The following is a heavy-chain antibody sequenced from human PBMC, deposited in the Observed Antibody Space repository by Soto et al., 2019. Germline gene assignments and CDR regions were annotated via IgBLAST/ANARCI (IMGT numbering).Heavy chain of an antibody. CDR1: GFTFSDYY. J-gene: IGHJ4*02. CDR2: ISSSGNYA. CDR3: ARSSGSYWWEFDY. V-gene: IGHV3-11*06. Sequence: QVQLVESGGGLVKPAGSLRLSWAASGFTFSDYYMSWIRQAPGKGLEWISYISSSGNYADYADSMKGRFSISRDNAKNSLYLQVYSLRAEDTAVYYCARSSGSYWWEFDYWGQGTLVTVSS. D-gene: IGHD3-10*01.